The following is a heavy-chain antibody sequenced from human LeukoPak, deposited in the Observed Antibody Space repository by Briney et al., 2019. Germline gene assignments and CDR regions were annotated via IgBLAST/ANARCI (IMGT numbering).Heavy chain of an antibody. CDR1: GSGFSSYE. D-gene: IGHD6-6*01. CDR2: ISSSGSIM. J-gene: IGHJ4*02. Sequence: GGSLRLSCAAFGSGFSSYEMTWVRQAPGKGLDWVSYISSSGSIMYSADSVKGRFTISRDNAKNSLYLQMNSLRAEDTAIYYCSGQYSSSSVVDYWGQGTLVTVSS. CDR3: SGQYSSSSVVDY. V-gene: IGHV3-48*03.